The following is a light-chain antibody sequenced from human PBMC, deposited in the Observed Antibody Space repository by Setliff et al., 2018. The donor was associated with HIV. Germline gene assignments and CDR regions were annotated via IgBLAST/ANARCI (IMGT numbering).Light chain of an antibody. Sequence: QSALTQPRSVSGSPGQSVTISCTGSSSDVGAYNYVSWYQQHPGKAPKLMIYDVTKRPSGVPDRFSGSKSGNTASLTISWLQAEDEADYYCCSYAGSYTYIFGTGTKVTVL. CDR1: SSDVGAYNY. J-gene: IGLJ1*01. V-gene: IGLV2-11*01. CDR3: CSYAGSYTYI. CDR2: DVT.